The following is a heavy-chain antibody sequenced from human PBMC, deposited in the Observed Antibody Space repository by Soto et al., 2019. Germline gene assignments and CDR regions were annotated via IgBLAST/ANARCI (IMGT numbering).Heavy chain of an antibody. D-gene: IGHD2-21*02. CDR3: ATLSFGDCYSRVCALDI. J-gene: IGHJ3*02. CDR2: IIPIFGTA. CDR1: GGTFSSYA. Sequence: QVQLVQSGAEVKKPASSVKVSCKASGGTFSSYAISWVRQAPGQGLEWLGGIIPIFGTANYEQKFQGRVTITADESTSTDYRALRGLRSEDTAVYYWATLSFGDCYSRVCALDIWGEGTMVTVSS. V-gene: IGHV1-69*01.